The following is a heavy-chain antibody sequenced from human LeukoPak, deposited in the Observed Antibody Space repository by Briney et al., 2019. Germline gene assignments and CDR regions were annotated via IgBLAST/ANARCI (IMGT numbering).Heavy chain of an antibody. V-gene: IGHV3-33*01. Sequence: GRSLRLSCAASGFTFSSYGMNWVRQAPGKGLEWVAVIWYDGSNKYYGDSVKGRSTISRDNSKNTVSLQMNSLRVEDTAVYYCARLGSSWGFDYWGQGTLVTVSS. CDR3: ARLGSSWGFDY. CDR1: GFTFSSYG. D-gene: IGHD6-13*01. J-gene: IGHJ4*02. CDR2: IWYDGSNK.